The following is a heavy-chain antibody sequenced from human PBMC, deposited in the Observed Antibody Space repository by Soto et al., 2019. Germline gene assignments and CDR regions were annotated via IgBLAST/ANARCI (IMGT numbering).Heavy chain of an antibody. CDR3: AIDLSPWAVPGGAGY. D-gene: IGHD3-16*01. V-gene: IGHV3-21*04. CDR1: GFTFSSYS. CDR2: ISSSSSYI. J-gene: IGHJ4*02. Sequence: PGGSLRLSCAASGFTFSSYSMNWARQAPGKGLEWVSSISSSSSYIYYADSVKGRFTISRDNYKNTLFLQMNSLRVEDTAIYYCAIDLSPWAVPGGAGYWGQGTLVTVSS.